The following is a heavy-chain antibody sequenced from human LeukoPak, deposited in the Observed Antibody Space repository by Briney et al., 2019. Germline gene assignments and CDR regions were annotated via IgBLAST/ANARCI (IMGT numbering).Heavy chain of an antibody. CDR2: IYYSGST. CDR3: ARRDQYCSSTSCYRGDYFDY. D-gene: IGHD2-2*02. CDR1: GGSISSSSYY. V-gene: IGHV4-39*01. Sequence: SETLSLTCTVSGGSISSSSYYWGWIRQPPGKGLEWIGSIYYSGSTYYNPSLKSRVTISVDTSKNQFSLKLSSVTAADTAVYYCARRDQYCSSTSCYRGDYFDYWGQGTLVTVSS. J-gene: IGHJ4*02.